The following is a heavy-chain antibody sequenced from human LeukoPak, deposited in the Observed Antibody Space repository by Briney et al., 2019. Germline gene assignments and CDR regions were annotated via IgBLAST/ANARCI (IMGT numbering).Heavy chain of an antibody. V-gene: IGHV1-46*01. CDR2: INPSGGST. CDR3: ARDRGQEVVPAAPMGGLDY. D-gene: IGHD2-2*01. CDR1: GYTFTGYY. J-gene: IGHJ4*02. Sequence: ASVKVSCKASGYTFTGYYMHWVRQAPGQGLEWMGIINPSGGSTSYAQKFQGRVTMTRDTSTSTVYMELSSLRSEDTAVYYCARDRGQEVVPAAPMGGLDYWGQGTLVTVSS.